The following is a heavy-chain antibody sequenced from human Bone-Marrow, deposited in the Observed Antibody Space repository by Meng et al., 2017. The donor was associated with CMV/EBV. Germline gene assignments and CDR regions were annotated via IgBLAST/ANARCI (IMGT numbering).Heavy chain of an antibody. D-gene: IGHD3-10*01. CDR3: ARRYYYGSGSQYYFDY. V-gene: IGHV5-51*01. J-gene: IGHJ4*02. CDR1: GYSFTSYW. Sequence: KVSCKGSGYSFTSYWIGWVRQMPGKGLEWMGIIYPGDSDTRYSPSFQGQVTISADKSISTAYLQWSSLKASDTAMYYCARRYYYGSGSQYYFDYWGQGPRVTGSS. CDR2: IYPGDSDT.